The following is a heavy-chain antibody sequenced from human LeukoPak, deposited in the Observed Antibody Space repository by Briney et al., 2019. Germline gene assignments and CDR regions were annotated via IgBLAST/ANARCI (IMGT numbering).Heavy chain of an antibody. D-gene: IGHD1-14*01. CDR1: GLTLSSYW. Sequence: GSLRLSCAASGLTLSSYWMHWVRQAPGKGLVWVSHINTDGTATTYADSVKGRFTISRDNAKNTLYLQMNRLRAEDTAVYYCVRDSNLSFDYWGQGALITVSS. CDR3: VRDSNLSFDY. CDR2: INTDGTAT. J-gene: IGHJ4*02. V-gene: IGHV3-74*01.